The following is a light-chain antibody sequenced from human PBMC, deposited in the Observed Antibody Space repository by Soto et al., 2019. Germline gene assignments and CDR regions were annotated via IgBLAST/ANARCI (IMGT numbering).Light chain of an antibody. V-gene: IGKV3-20*01. CDR2: GAS. CDR1: QSVRSSY. Sequence: EIVLTQSPGTLSLSPGERATLNCRASQSVRSSYLAWYQQQPGQAPSLLIHGASRRATGIPDRFSGSGSGTDFTLTINRLEPEDFAVYFCQQYGDMWTFGQGSKVEIK. J-gene: IGKJ1*01. CDR3: QQYGDMWT.